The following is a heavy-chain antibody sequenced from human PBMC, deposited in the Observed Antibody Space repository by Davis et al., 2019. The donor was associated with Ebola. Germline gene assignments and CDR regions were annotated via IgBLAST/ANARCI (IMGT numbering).Heavy chain of an antibody. D-gene: IGHD1-14*01. J-gene: IGHJ4*02. CDR1: GYTFTGYY. CDR2: INPNSGGT. Sequence: ASVKVSCKASGYTFTGYYMHWVRQAPGQGLEWMGWINPNSGGTNYAQKFQGRVTMTRDTSISTTYMELSRLRSDDTAVYYCAVEPDLLGFAGDYWGQGTLVTVSS. CDR3: AVEPDLLGFAGDY. V-gene: IGHV1-2*02.